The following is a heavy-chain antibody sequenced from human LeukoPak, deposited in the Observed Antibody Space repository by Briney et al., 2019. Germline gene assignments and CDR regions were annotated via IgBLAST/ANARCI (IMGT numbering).Heavy chain of an antibody. CDR2: IYYSGST. Sequence: PSETLSLTCTVSGGSISSSSYYWGWIRQPPGKGLEWIGSIYYSGSTYYNPSLKSRVTISVDTSKNQFSLKLSSVTAADTAVYYCARGFGREMATTYFDYWGQGTLVTVSS. CDR3: ARGFGREMATTYFDY. J-gene: IGHJ4*02. V-gene: IGHV4-39*07. D-gene: IGHD5-24*01. CDR1: GGSISSSSYY.